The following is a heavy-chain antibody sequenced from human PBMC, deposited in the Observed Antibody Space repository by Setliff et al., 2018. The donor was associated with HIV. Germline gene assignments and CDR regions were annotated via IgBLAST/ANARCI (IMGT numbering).Heavy chain of an antibody. Sequence: GASVKVSCKASGYTFTGYYMHWVRQAPGQGLEWMGRINPNSGGTKYAQKFQGRVTMTRDTSISTAYMELSRLKSEDTAVYYCARVEYYYDSSGYYYDYWGQGTLVTVSS. CDR1: GYTFTGYY. CDR3: ARVEYYYDSSGYYYDY. V-gene: IGHV1-2*06. J-gene: IGHJ4*02. CDR2: INPNSGGT. D-gene: IGHD3-22*01.